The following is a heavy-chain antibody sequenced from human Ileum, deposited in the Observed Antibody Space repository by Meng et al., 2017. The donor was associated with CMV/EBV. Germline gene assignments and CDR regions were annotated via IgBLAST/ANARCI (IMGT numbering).Heavy chain of an antibody. CDR1: GFTFSGHW. CDR3: VGDVGQQGAGSSWYKWYDP. D-gene: IGHD6-13*01. CDR2: ISSDGRIT. V-gene: IGHV3-74*01. J-gene: IGHJ5*02. Sequence: GGSLRLSCAASGFTFSGHWMHWVRQVPGKGMVWVSDISSDGRITRYADSVKGRFSISRDNAKNTLFLQMNSLRAEDTALYYCVGDVGQQGAGSSWYKWYDPWGQGTLVTVSS.